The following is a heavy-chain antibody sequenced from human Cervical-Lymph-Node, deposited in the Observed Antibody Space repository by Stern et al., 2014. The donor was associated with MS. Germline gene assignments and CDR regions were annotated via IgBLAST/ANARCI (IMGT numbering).Heavy chain of an antibody. J-gene: IGHJ4*02. Sequence: VQLVESGAEVKKPGASVKISCKASGYTFTNYYMHWVRQAPGQGLEWMGIINPSGESTSSAQKLEGSGTMNRDTSTSTVNMELSSLTSGDTAVYYCARLRRYNVLTGNLDYWGQGTLVTVSS. CDR1: GYTFTNYY. D-gene: IGHD3-9*01. CDR2: INPSGEST. CDR3: ARLRRYNVLTGNLDY. V-gene: IGHV1-46*01.